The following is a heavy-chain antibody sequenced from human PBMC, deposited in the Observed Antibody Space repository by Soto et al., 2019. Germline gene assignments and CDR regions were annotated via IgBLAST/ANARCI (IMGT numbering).Heavy chain of an antibody. V-gene: IGHV3-74*01. CDR1: GFLFSTYW. D-gene: IGHD2-21*01. Sequence: EVQLVESGGGLVQPGGSLRLSCEASGFLFSTYWMFWVRQAPRKGLLWVSRIKSDGCSTSYADSVKGRFTISRDNAKNTLYLQMTSLRAEDTAVYYCAIGGGDYNYFDYWGQGILVTVSS. CDR2: IKSDGCST. J-gene: IGHJ4*02. CDR3: AIGGGDYNYFDY.